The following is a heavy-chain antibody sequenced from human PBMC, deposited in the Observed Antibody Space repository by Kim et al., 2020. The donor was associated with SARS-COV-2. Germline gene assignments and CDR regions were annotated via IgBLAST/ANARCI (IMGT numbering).Heavy chain of an antibody. CDR2: IYYSGST. Sequence: SETLSLTCTVSGGPISSSSYYWGWIRQPPGKWLEWIGSIYYSGSTYYNPSLKSRVTISVDTSKNQFSLKLSSVTAADTAVYYCAREWITIFGVVITPDNWFDPWGQGTLVTVSS. D-gene: IGHD3-3*01. V-gene: IGHV4-39*07. CDR1: GGPISSSSYY. CDR3: AREWITIFGVVITPDNWFDP. J-gene: IGHJ5*02.